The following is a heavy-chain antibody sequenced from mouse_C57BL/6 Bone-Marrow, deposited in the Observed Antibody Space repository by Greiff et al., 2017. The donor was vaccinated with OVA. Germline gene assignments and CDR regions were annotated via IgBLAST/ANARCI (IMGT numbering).Heavy chain of an antibody. V-gene: IGHV1-55*01. D-gene: IGHD1-1*01. Sequence: VQLQQPGAELVKPGASVKMSCKASGYTFTSYWITWVKQRPGQGLEWIGDIYPGSGSTNYNEKFRSKATLTVDTSSSTAYMQLCSLTSEDSAVYYCARRGYYGSSFDYWGQGTTLTVSS. CDR2: IYPGSGST. J-gene: IGHJ2*01. CDR1: GYTFTSYW. CDR3: ARRGYYGSSFDY.